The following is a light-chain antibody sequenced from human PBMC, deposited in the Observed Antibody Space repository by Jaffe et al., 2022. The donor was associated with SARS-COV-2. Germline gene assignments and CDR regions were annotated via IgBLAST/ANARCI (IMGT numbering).Light chain of an antibody. Sequence: EIVMTQFPATLSVSPGERATLSCRASQSVTSNLAWYQQKPGQAPRLLIYDASTRATGIPARFSGSGSGTEFTLTISSLQSEDFALYYCQQYNNWPTFGQGTKVEIK. CDR2: DAS. CDR1: QSVTSN. J-gene: IGKJ1*01. V-gene: IGKV3-15*01. CDR3: QQYNNWPT.